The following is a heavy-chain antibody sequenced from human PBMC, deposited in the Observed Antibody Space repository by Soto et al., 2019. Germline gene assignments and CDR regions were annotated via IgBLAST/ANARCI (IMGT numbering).Heavy chain of an antibody. CDR1: GASVTTPTYY. Sequence: QVQLQESGTGLVKPSETLSLTCIVSGASVTTPTYYWTWIRQPPGQGLEWIGYISNSGRTNYNPSLKIRINISADTSKNQFSLKLNFVSAAETDVYYCARRNSGGNLLDPWGQGTLVTVS. CDR3: ARRNSGGNLLDP. V-gene: IGHV4-61*01. D-gene: IGHD2-15*01. CDR2: ISNSGRT. J-gene: IGHJ5*02.